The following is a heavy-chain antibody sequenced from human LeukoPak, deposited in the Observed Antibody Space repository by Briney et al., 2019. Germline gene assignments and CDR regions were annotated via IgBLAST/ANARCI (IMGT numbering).Heavy chain of an antibody. J-gene: IGHJ2*01. CDR1: DEPFSGYY. D-gene: IGHD3-22*01. V-gene: IGHV4-38-2*01. CDR2: IYYSGNS. CDR3: ARAPKYYFGSSASWYFDI. Sequence: SETLSLTCAISDEPFSGYYWGWIRQPPGKGLEWIGSIYYSGNSYYNPSLKSRVTISVDASKNQFYLKLNSVTAADTAVYYCARAPKYYFGSSASWYFDIWGLGTLVAVSS.